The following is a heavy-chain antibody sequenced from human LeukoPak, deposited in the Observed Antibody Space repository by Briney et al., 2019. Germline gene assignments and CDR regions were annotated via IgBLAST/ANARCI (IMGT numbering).Heavy chain of an antibody. V-gene: IGHV1-69*13. D-gene: IGHD1-26*01. J-gene: IGHJ4*02. Sequence: SVKVSCKASGGTFSSYAISWVRQAPGQGLEWMGGIIPIFGTANYAQKFQGIVTITADESTSTAYMELSSLRSEDTAVYYCAREPLVGGFLYYFDYWGQGALVTVSS. CDR3: AREPLVGGFLYYFDY. CDR2: IIPIFGTA. CDR1: GGTFSSYA.